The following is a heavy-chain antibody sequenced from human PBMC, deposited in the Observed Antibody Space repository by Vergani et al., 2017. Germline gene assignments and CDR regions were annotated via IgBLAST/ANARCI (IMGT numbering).Heavy chain of an antibody. Sequence: QVQLQESGPGLVKPSQTLSLTCTVSGDSIFSGNYYWNWIRQPAEDELEWIGRIYTTGNTNYNPSLKSRVTISLDSSKNHFSLRLTSVTAAYTAVYFCARASTHWRQCAFDFWCQGTMVTVSS. J-gene: IGHJ3*01. CDR2: IYTTGNT. V-gene: IGHV4-61*02. CDR1: GDSIFSGNYY. D-gene: IGHD1-1*01. CDR3: ARASTHWRQCAFDF.